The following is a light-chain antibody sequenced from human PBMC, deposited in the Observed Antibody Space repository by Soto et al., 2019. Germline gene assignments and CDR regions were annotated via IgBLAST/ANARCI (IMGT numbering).Light chain of an antibody. CDR2: LGS. CDR3: IQALQTPPT. J-gene: IGKJ2*01. Sequence: DMVMTQSPLSLPVTPGEPASISCRSSQSLLHSNGYNYLDWYLQKPGQSPQLLIYLGSNRASWVPDRFSGSGSGTDFTLKISRVEAEDVGVYYCIQALQTPPTFGQGTKLEIK. CDR1: QSLLHSNGYNY. V-gene: IGKV2-28*01.